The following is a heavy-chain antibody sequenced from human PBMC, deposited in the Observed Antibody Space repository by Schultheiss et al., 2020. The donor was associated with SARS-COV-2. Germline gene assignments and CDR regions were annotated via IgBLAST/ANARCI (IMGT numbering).Heavy chain of an antibody. J-gene: IGHJ4*02. D-gene: IGHD6-6*01. CDR3: ARVIAAHHSDY. CDR2: IYTSGST. V-gene: IGHV4-34*01. Sequence: SQTLSLTCAVYGGSFSGYYWGWIRQPPGKGLEWIGSIYTSGSTNYNPSLKSRVTISVDTTKNQFSLKLSSVTAADTAVYYCARVIAAHHSDYWGQGTLVTVSS. CDR1: GGSFSGYY.